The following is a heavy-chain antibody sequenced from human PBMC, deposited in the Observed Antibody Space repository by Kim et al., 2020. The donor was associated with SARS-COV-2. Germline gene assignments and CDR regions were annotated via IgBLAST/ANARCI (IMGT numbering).Heavy chain of an antibody. V-gene: IGHV4-31*02. Sequence: PSLKVGVTHSVDTSKNQFSLKLSSVTAADTAVYYCARVEYYYGSGSSIDYWGQGTLVTVSS. J-gene: IGHJ4*02. CDR3: ARVEYYYGSGSSIDY. D-gene: IGHD3-10*01.